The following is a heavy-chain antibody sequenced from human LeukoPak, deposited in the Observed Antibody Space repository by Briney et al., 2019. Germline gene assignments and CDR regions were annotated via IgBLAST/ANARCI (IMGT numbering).Heavy chain of an antibody. J-gene: IGHJ4*02. CDR2: INPNSGGT. CDR3: ARDRPPYDSSGYPSDY. Sequence: ASVNVSCKTSGYTFTGYYMHWVRQAPGQGLEWMGWINPNSGGTNYAQKFQGRVTITRDTSISTAYMELSRLRSDDTAVYYCARDRPPYDSSGYPSDYWGQGTLVTVSS. D-gene: IGHD3-22*01. CDR1: GYTFTGYY. V-gene: IGHV1-2*02.